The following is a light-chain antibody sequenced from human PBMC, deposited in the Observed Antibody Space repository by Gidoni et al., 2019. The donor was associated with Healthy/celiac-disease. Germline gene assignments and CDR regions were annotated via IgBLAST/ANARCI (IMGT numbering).Light chain of an antibody. CDR2: KAS. J-gene: IGKJ2*01. V-gene: IGKV1-5*03. CDR3: QQYTSYSPRYT. CDR1: QSISSW. Sequence: DIQMTQYPSTLSASGGDRVTITCRASQSISSWLSWYQQKPGKAPKLLIYKASSLESGVPSRFSGSGSGTEFTLTISRLQPDDFATYYCQQYTSYSPRYTFGQGTKLEIK.